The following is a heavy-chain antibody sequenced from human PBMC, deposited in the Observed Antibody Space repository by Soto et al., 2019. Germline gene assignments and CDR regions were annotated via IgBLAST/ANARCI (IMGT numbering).Heavy chain of an antibody. D-gene: IGHD1-26*01. V-gene: IGHV4-59*01. CDR1: GGSISNYY. Sequence: SETLSLTCTVSGGSISNYYWSWIRQPPGGGLEWIGYIYYSGSTNYNPALKSRLTISVGTSRKEFSLRLTSVTAADSAVYYCARDPGGRFDSWGREPWSPSPQ. CDR3: ARDPGGRFDS. J-gene: IGHJ4*02. CDR2: IYYSGST.